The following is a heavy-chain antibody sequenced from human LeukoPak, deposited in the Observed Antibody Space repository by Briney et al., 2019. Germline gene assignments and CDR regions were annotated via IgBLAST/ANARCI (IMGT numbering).Heavy chain of an antibody. CDR3: AKDRGWGWAAAVFDGLGV. D-gene: IGHD6-13*01. CDR2: IVGNGDSA. CDR1: GFTFNSYA. Sequence: GGSLRLSCAASGFTFNSYAMSWVRQAPGKGLEWVSAIVGNGDSAFYADSVKGRFTISRDNSKNTLYLQINGLRVEDTAVYYCAKDRGWGWAAAVFDGLGVWGQGTTVTVSS. V-gene: IGHV3-23*01. J-gene: IGHJ6*02.